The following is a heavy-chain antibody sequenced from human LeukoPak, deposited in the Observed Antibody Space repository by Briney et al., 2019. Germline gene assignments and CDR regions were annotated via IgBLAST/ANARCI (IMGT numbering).Heavy chain of an antibody. J-gene: IGHJ6*04. D-gene: IGHD3-10*02. CDR3: AELGITMIGGV. CDR2: ISSSGSTI. V-gene: IGHV3-48*03. CDR1: GFTFSSYE. Sequence: GGSLRLSCAASGFTFSSYEMNWVRQAPGKGLEWVSYISSSGSTIYYADSVKGRFTISRDNAENSLYLQMNSLRAEDTAVYYCAELGITMIGGVWGKGTTVTVSS.